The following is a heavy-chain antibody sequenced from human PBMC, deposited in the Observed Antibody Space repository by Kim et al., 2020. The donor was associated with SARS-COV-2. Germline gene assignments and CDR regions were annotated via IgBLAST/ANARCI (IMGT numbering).Heavy chain of an antibody. CDR2: MNPNSGNT. D-gene: IGHD2-15*01. CDR1: GYTFTSYD. Sequence: ASVKVSCKASGYTFTSYDINWVRQATGQGLEWMGWMNPNSGNTGYAQKFQGRVTMTRNTSISTAYMELSSLRSEDTAVYYCARREYCSGGSCFFWGYYYGMDVWCQGTTVTVSS. CDR3: ARREYCSGGSCFFWGYYYGMDV. V-gene: IGHV1-8*01. J-gene: IGHJ6*02.